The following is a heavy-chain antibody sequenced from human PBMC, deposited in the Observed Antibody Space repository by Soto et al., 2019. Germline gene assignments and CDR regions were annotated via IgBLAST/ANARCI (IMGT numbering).Heavy chain of an antibody. CDR2: ISSNGGST. D-gene: IGHD2-2*01. CDR3: ARDSSLPAAISYYYYMDV. CDR1: GFTFSSYA. J-gene: IGHJ6*03. V-gene: IGHV3-64*01. Sequence: PGGSLRLSCAASGFTFSSYAMHWVRQATGKGLEYVSAISSNGGSTYYANSVKGRFTISRDNSKNTLYLQMGSLRAEDMAVYYCARDSSLPAAISYYYYMDVWGKGTTVTVSS.